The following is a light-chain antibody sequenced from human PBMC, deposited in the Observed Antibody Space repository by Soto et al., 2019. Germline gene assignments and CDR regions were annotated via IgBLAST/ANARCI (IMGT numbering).Light chain of an antibody. CDR3: QQRSITWT. CDR1: QSVSSY. J-gene: IGKJ1*01. V-gene: IGKV3-11*01. CDR2: DAS. Sequence: EIVLTQSPATLSLSPGERATLSCRASQSVSSYLAWYQQKPGQAPRLLIYDASNRAPGIPARFSGSGSGTDFTLTISSLEPEDFAVYYCQQRSITWTFGQGTKVEIK.